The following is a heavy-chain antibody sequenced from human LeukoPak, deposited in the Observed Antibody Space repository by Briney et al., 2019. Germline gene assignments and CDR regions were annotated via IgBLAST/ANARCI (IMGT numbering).Heavy chain of an antibody. CDR1: GGSFSGYH. CDR2: INHSGST. D-gene: IGHD3-3*01. V-gene: IGHV4-34*01. Sequence: SETLSLTCAVYGGSFSGYHWSWIRQPPGKGLEWIGEINHSGSTNYNPSHKSRVTISVDTSKNQFSLKLSSVTAADTAVYYCASGRITIFGEAYYYYGMDVWGQGTTVTVSS. J-gene: IGHJ6*02. CDR3: ASGRITIFGEAYYYYGMDV.